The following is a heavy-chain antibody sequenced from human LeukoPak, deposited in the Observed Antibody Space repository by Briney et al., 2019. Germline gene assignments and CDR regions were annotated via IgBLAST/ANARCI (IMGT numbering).Heavy chain of an antibody. J-gene: IGHJ3*02. V-gene: IGHV1-69*13. D-gene: IGHD4-17*01. Sequence: GASVKVSCKASGGTFSSSAISWVRQAPGQGLEWMGGIIPIFGSANYAQNFQGRVTITADESTSTAYMELSSLRSEDTAVYYCASVTTVTTKGHGAFDIWGQGTMVTVSA. CDR2: IIPIFGSA. CDR3: ASVTTVTTKGHGAFDI. CDR1: GGTFSSSA.